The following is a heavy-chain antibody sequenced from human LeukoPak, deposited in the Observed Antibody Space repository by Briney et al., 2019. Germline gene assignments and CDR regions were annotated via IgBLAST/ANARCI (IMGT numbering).Heavy chain of an antibody. Sequence: SETLSLTCAVYGGSFSGYYWSWIRQPPGKGLEWIGEINHSGSTNYNPSLKSRVTISVDTSKNQFSLKLSSVTAADTAVYYCATSKFGTPTYFDYWGQGTLVTVSS. V-gene: IGHV4-34*01. CDR1: GGSFSGYY. D-gene: IGHD3-10*01. CDR3: ATSKFGTPTYFDY. CDR2: INHSGST. J-gene: IGHJ4*02.